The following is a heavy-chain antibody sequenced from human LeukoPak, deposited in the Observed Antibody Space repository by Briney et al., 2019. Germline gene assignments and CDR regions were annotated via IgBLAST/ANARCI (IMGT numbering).Heavy chain of an antibody. CDR1: GFTFSSYA. D-gene: IGHD3-10*01. J-gene: IGHJ4*02. Sequence: GGSLRLSCTASGFTFSSYAMYWVRQAPGKGLEWVSYISASGTTIYYADSVKGRFTISRDNAKNSLYLQMDSLRDDDTAVYSCARGGLGSWTFDSWGQGTLVTVSS. CDR2: ISASGTTI. V-gene: IGHV3-48*02. CDR3: ARGGLGSWTFDS.